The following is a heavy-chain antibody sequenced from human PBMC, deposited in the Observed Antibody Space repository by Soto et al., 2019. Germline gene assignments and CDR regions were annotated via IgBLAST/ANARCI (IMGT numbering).Heavy chain of an antibody. D-gene: IGHD6-19*01. CDR1: GGTFSSYA. Sequence: AASVKVSCKASGGTFSSYAISWVRQAPGQGLEWMGGIIPIFGTANYAQKFQGRVTITADESTSTAYMELSSLRSEDTAVYYCARVPIAVAGTPFDYWGQGTLVTVSS. J-gene: IGHJ4*02. CDR2: IIPIFGTA. CDR3: ARVPIAVAGTPFDY. V-gene: IGHV1-69*13.